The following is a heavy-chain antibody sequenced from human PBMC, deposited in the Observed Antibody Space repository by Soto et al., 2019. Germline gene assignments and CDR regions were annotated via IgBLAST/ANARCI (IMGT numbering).Heavy chain of an antibody. Sequence: ASVKVSCKASGYTFTSYGISWVRQAPGQGLEWMGWISAYNGNTNYAQKLQGRVTMTTDTSTSTAYMELRSLRSDDTAVYYCARVSRFDYDIFVPDYYYYGMDAWGQGTTVTVSS. D-gene: IGHD3-9*01. CDR3: ARVSRFDYDIFVPDYYYYGMDA. CDR2: ISAYNGNT. V-gene: IGHV1-18*01. CDR1: GYTFTSYG. J-gene: IGHJ6*02.